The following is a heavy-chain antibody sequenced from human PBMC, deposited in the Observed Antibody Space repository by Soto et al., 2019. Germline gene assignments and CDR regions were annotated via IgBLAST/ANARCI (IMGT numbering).Heavy chain of an antibody. Sequence: QVQLQESGPGLVKPSQTLSLTCTVSGVSLISGGYYWTWIRHHPGKGLEWIGYFYHTGKTYYNPSLESRLSISGDTSKNHFSLTLTSVTAADTAVYYCAREMHASIDVFDVWGQGTVVTVSS. CDR1: GVSLISGGYY. CDR2: FYHTGKT. D-gene: IGHD6-6*01. V-gene: IGHV4-31*03. J-gene: IGHJ3*01. CDR3: AREMHASIDVFDV.